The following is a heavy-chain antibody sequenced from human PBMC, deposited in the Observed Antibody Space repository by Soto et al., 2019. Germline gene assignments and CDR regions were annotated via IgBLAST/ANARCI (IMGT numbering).Heavy chain of an antibody. CDR1: GGSISSYY. CDR2: IYYSVST. CDR3: ASGSSSWYVDF. J-gene: IGHJ4*02. Sequence: SETLSLTCTVSGGSISSYYWSWIRQPPGKGLEWIGYIYYSVSTNHNPSLKSRVTISVDTSKNQFSLKLSSVTAADTAVYYCASGSSSWYVDFWGQGALVTVSS. V-gene: IGHV4-59*01. D-gene: IGHD6-13*01.